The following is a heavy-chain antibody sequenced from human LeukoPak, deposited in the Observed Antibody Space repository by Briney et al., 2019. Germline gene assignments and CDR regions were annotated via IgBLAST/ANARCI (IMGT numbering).Heavy chain of an antibody. D-gene: IGHD2-2*01. CDR1: GFTFSDYY. CDR2: IRSSGSTI. Sequence: GGSLRLSCAASGFTFSDYYMSWIRQAPGKGLEWVSYIRSSGSTIYYADSVKGRFTISRDNAKNSLYLQMNSLRAEDTAVYYCARVDCSSTSCYEFDYWGQGTLVTVSS. V-gene: IGHV3-11*04. CDR3: ARVDCSSTSCYEFDY. J-gene: IGHJ4*02.